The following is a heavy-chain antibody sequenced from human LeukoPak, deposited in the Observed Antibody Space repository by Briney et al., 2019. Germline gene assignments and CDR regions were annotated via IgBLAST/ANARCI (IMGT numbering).Heavy chain of an antibody. J-gene: IGHJ6*02. D-gene: IGHD3-10*01. CDR1: GFTFSSYA. V-gene: IGHV3-23*01. CDR3: AKDQPGSGSWFYYYGMDV. CDR2: ISGSGGST. Sequence: GGSLRLSCAASGFTFSSYAMSWVRQAPGKGLEWVSAISGSGGSTYYADSVKGRFTISRGNSKNTLYLQMNSLRAEDTAVYYCAKDQPGSGSWFYYYGMDVWGQGTTVTVSS.